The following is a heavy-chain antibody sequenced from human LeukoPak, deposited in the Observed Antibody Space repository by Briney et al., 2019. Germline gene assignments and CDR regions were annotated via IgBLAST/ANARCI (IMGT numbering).Heavy chain of an antibody. V-gene: IGHV1-46*01. CDR1: GYTFTSYY. CDR3: ARDLRGGSWYVPGGDY. D-gene: IGHD6-13*01. Sequence: ASVTVSCKASGYTFTSYYMHWVRQAPGQGLEGMGIINPSGGSTSYAQKFQGRVTMTRDTSTSTVYMELSSLRSEDTAVYYCARDLRGGSWYVPGGDYWGQGTLVTVSS. CDR2: INPSGGST. J-gene: IGHJ4*02.